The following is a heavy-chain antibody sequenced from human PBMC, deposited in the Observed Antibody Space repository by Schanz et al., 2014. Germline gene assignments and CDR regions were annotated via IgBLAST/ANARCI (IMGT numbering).Heavy chain of an antibody. J-gene: IGHJ4*02. CDR3: TRGLGTMRVAVFDH. CDR2: IRSKTYGRTT. V-gene: IGHV3-49*02. Sequence: DVQLVESGGGLVEPGQSLRLSCTVSGFTFENFPMSWFRQAPGKGLERVGLIRSKTYGRTTELAASVIGRFTISRDDSRGIAYLQMDSLKTDDTAKYFCTRGLGTMRVAVFDHWAQGTQVIVSS. CDR1: GFTFENFP. D-gene: IGHD3-22*01.